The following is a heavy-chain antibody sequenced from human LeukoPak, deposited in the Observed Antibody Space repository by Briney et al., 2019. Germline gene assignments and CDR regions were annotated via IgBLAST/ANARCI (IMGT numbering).Heavy chain of an antibody. V-gene: IGHV4-61*02. D-gene: IGHD6-13*01. CDR1: GGSISSGSYY. Sequence: SQTLSLTCTVSGGSISSGSYYWSWIRQPAGKGLEWIGRIYTSGSTNYNPSLKSRVTISVDTSKNQFSLKLSSVTAADTAVYYCARASSSRTTGAIKWFDPWGQGTLVTVSS. CDR3: ARASSSRTTGAIKWFDP. J-gene: IGHJ5*02. CDR2: IYTSGST.